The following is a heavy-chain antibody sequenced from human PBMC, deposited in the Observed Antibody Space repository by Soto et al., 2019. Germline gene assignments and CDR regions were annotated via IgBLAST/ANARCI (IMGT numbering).Heavy chain of an antibody. CDR2: IYYSGST. J-gene: IGHJ4*02. D-gene: IGHD3-22*01. V-gene: IGHV4-59*08. CDR1: GDSISSYY. Sequence: PSETLSLTCTVSGDSISSYYWSWIRQPPGKGLEWIGYIYYSGSTNYNPSLKSRVTISVDTSKNQFSLKLSSVTAADTAVYYCARLGGYYQAVDSWGQGTLVTVSS. CDR3: ARLGGYYQAVDS.